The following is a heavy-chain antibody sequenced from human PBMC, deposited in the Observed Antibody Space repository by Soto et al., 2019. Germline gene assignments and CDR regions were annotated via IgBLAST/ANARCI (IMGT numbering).Heavy chain of an antibody. D-gene: IGHD3-22*01. CDR2: ISAYNGNT. V-gene: IGHV1-18*01. J-gene: IGHJ6*02. CDR3: ARGLTYYYDSSGYYYDYYYYGMDV. Sequence: ASVKVSCKASGYTFTSYGISWVRQAPGQGLEWMGWISAYNGNTNYAQKLQGRVTMTTDTSTSTAYMELRSLRSDDTAVYYCARGLTYYYDSSGYYYDYYYYGMDVCGQGTPVTVYS. CDR1: GYTFTSYG.